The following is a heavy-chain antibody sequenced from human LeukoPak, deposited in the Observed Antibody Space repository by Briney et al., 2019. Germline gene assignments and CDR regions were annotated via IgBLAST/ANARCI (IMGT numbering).Heavy chain of an antibody. CDR2: ISHTGNDI. Sequence: GGSLRLSCAASGFIFSTHSMNWVRQAPGKGLEWVSYISHTGNDIYYGESVKGRFTISRDNAKNSLYLQMHTLRAEDTAVYYCAGDGTGVLPGDAFDIWSQGTMVTVSS. J-gene: IGHJ3*02. D-gene: IGHD1-1*01. CDR1: GFIFSTHS. CDR3: AGDGTGVLPGDAFDI. V-gene: IGHV3-21*05.